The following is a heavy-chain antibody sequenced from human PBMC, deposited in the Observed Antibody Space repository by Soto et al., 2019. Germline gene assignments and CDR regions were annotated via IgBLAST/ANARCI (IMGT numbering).Heavy chain of an antibody. CDR2: ISGSGGST. V-gene: IGHV3-23*01. J-gene: IGHJ4*02. D-gene: IGHD6-13*01. Sequence: EVQLLESGGGLVQPGGSLRLSCAASGFTFSSYAMSWVRQAPGKGLEWVSAISGSGGSTYYADSVKGRFTISRDNSKNTLYLQMNSLGAEDTAVYYCAKDPSPAQQRGNDYWGQGTLVTVSS. CDR3: AKDPSPAQQRGNDY. CDR1: GFTFSSYA.